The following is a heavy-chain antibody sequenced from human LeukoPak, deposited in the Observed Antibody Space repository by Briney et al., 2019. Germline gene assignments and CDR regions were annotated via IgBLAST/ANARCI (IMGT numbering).Heavy chain of an antibody. CDR1: GDSVSSNSAA. V-gene: IGHV6-1*01. CDR2: TYFRSKWFN. Sequence: SQTLSLTCAISGDSVSSNSAAWNWIRQSPSRGLEWLGRTYFRSKWFNDYAVSVGSRITMNADTSKNQFSLQLNSVTPEDTAVYFCARENFYGSGSYYSFDHWGQGTLVTVSS. D-gene: IGHD3-10*01. J-gene: IGHJ4*02. CDR3: ARENFYGSGSYYSFDH.